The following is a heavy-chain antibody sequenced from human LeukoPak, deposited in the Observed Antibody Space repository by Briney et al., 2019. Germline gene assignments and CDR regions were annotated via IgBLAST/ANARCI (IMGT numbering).Heavy chain of an antibody. CDR2: IYYTGRT. D-gene: IGHD4-23*01. V-gene: IGHV4-59*08. CDR1: GGSISGYY. J-gene: IGHJ3*01. Sequence: PSETLSLTSTVSGGSISGYYWNWIRQPPGRGLEWIGFIYYTGRTTYNPSLKNRVTMSLDTSKNHFSLNLTSMTAADTAVYYCARPGGADYGGNSVAFDLWGQGTLVTVSS. CDR3: ARPGGADYGGNSVAFDL.